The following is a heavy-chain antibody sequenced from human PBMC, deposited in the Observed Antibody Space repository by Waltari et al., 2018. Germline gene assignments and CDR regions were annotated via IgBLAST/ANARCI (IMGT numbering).Heavy chain of an antibody. D-gene: IGHD3-22*01. CDR1: GGSISSSSYY. Sequence: QLQLQESGPGLVKPSETLSLTCTVSGGSISSSSYYWGWIRQPPGKGLEWIGSIYYSGSTDYNPSLKSRVTISVDTSKNQFSLKLSSVTAADTAVYYCARHKRGAYDSSGYYPFDYWGQGTLVTVSS. CDR2: IYYSGST. J-gene: IGHJ4*02. CDR3: ARHKRGAYDSSGYYPFDY. V-gene: IGHV4-39*01.